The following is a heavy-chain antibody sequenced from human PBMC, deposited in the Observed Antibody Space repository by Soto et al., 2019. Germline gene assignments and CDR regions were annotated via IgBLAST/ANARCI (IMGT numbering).Heavy chain of an antibody. J-gene: IGHJ4*02. CDR3: ARGGTTVTDF. D-gene: IGHD4-17*01. CDR2: ISSSSGYT. CDR1: GFTFNDYY. Sequence: QVQLVESGGGLVKPGGSLRLSCVASGFTFNDYYMSWIRQAPGKGLEWVSYISSSSGYTNYADSVKGRFTISRDNARNSLYLQMNSLRAEDTAVYYSARGGTTVTDFWGQGTLVTVSS. V-gene: IGHV3-11*06.